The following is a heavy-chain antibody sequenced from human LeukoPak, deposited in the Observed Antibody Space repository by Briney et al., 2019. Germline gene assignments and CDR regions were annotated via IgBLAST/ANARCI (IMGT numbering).Heavy chain of an antibody. CDR3: ARGYFDWLPDY. CDR1: GDSMSSYY. J-gene: IGHJ4*02. Sequence: SETLSLTCTVSGDSMSSYYWSWIRQPPGKGLEWIGYIYYSGSTNYNPSLKSRVTISVDTSKNQLSLKLSSVTAADTAVYYCARGYFDWLPDYWGQGTLVTVSS. CDR2: IYYSGST. D-gene: IGHD3-9*01. V-gene: IGHV4-59*01.